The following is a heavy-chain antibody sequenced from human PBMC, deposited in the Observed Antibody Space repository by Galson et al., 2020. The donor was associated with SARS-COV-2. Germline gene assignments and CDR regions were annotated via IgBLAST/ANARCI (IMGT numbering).Heavy chain of an antibody. CDR2: ISSDGSNS. J-gene: IGHJ4*02. Sequence: GGSLRLSCAASGFTFRNYVMHWVRQAPGKGPEWVAVISSDGSNSFYADSLKGRFTISRDNSKSTLYLQMNSLRAEDTSVYSCARGGGWELPYYFDYWGQGTLVTVSS. V-gene: IGHV3-30*04. CDR3: ARGGGWELPYYFDY. D-gene: IGHD1-26*01. CDR1: GFTFRNYV.